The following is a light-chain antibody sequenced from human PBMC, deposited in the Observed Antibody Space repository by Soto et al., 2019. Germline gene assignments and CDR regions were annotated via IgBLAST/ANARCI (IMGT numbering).Light chain of an antibody. J-gene: IGKJ1*01. CDR3: QQYGSSPPT. CDR2: GAS. V-gene: IGKV3-20*01. Sequence: ENVLTQFPGTLSLSPGERATLSCRASQSVSSSYLAWYQQKPGQAPRLLIYGASSRATGIPDRFSGSGSGTDFTLTISRLEPEDFAVYYCQQYGSSPPTFGQGTKVDIK. CDR1: QSVSSSY.